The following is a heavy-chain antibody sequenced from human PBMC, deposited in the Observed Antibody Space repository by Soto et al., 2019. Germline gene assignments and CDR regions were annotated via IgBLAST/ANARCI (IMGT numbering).Heavy chain of an antibody. CDR2: IWYDGSNK. Sequence: GGSLRLSCAASGFTFSSYGMHWVRQAPGKGLEWVAVIWYDGSNKYYADSVKGRFTISRDNSKNTLYLQMNSLRAEDTAVYYCAREFSSGWSRAFDIWGQGTMVTVSS. CDR1: GFTFSSYG. J-gene: IGHJ3*02. D-gene: IGHD6-19*01. CDR3: AREFSSGWSRAFDI. V-gene: IGHV3-33*01.